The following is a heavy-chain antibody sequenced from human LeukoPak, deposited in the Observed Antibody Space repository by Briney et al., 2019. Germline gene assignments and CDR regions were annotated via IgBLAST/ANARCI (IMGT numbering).Heavy chain of an antibody. Sequence: ASVKVSCKASGYTFTDYYMHWVRQAPGQGPEWMGWINPNSGGTHYAQKFQGRVTMTRDASISTAYMELSRLRSDDTAVYYCARSTYGENWFDPWGQGTLVTVSS. CDR3: ARSTYGENWFDP. V-gene: IGHV1-2*02. J-gene: IGHJ5*02. CDR2: INPNSGGT. CDR1: GYTFTDYY. D-gene: IGHD7-27*01.